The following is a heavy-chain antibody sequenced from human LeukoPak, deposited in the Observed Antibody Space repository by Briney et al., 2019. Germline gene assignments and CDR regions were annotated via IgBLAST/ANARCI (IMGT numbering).Heavy chain of an antibody. J-gene: IGHJ4*02. Sequence: GGSLRLACAASGFSFSSYEINWVRQAPGKGLEWVSYTIMTGTTIYYADSVKGRFTISRDNAKNSLSLQMNSLRAEDTAVYYCARDGDILPGYDRFYFDYWGQGTLVTVSS. V-gene: IGHV3-48*03. CDR2: TIMTGTTI. D-gene: IGHD3-9*01. CDR3: ARDGDILPGYDRFYFDY. CDR1: GFSFSSYE.